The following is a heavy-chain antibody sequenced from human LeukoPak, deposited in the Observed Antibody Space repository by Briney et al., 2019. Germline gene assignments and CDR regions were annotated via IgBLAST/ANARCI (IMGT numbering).Heavy chain of an antibody. CDR2: IYHSGST. V-gene: IGHV4-59*12. CDR1: GGSISSYF. D-gene: IGHD3-22*01. J-gene: IGHJ4*02. Sequence: SETLSLNCTVSGGSISSYFWSWIRQPPGKGLEWIAYIYHSGSTSYNPSLKSRVTMSIDTSKYQCSLRLSSVTAADTAVYYCARGLNYAGSGYYFDSWGPGTLVTVSS. CDR3: ARGLNYAGSGYYFDS.